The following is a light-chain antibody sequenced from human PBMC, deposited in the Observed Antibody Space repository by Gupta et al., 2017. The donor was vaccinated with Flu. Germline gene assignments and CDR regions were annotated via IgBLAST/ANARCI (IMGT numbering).Light chain of an antibody. Sequence: HSALPYPASVSGSPRTPLPISCAGPSSDAGGFNHVSWYQKHPGKAPKLIIYEDNKWPSGVSNRFSGSKSGNTAALTITGLQAEEEADYYCCSYAGSTTFYVVFGGGTKLTVL. V-gene: IGLV2-23*02. CDR3: CSYAGSTTFYVV. J-gene: IGLJ2*01. CDR2: EDN. CDR1: SSDAGGFNH.